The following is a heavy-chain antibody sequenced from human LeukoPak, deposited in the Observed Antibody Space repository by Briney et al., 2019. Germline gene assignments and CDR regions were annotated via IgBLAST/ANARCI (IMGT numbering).Heavy chain of an antibody. J-gene: IGHJ2*01. V-gene: IGHV4-59*01. CDR1: GDSISSYD. CDR2: ISYNGNT. CDR3: AKPDNNGWPLHWHFDL. Sequence: PSETLSLTCTVSGDSISSYDWSWIRQPPGEGLQWLAYISYNGNTKTNPSLKSRVTISRDTSKNQFSLKLTSVTAADTAVYFCAKPDNNGWPLHWHFDLWGRGTLVTVSS. D-gene: IGHD6-19*01.